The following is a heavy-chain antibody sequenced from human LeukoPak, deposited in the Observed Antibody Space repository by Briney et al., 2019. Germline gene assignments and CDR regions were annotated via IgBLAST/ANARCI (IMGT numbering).Heavy chain of an antibody. CDR3: ARGRAAYDDFWSGYQPDC. D-gene: IGHD3-3*01. J-gene: IGHJ4*01. CDR2: INSDGSTT. Sequence: PGGSLRLSCAASGFTFSSYWMHWVRQAPGKGLVWVSHINSDGSTTSYADSVKGRFTISRDNAKNTLYLQMNSLRAEDTAVYYCARGRAAYDDFWSGYQPDCWGQGTLVTVSS. V-gene: IGHV3-74*01. CDR1: GFTFSSYW.